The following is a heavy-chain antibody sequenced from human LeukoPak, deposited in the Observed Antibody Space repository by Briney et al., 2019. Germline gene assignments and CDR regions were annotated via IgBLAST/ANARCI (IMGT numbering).Heavy chain of an antibody. CDR1: GGSIRSSYYY. CDR2: IYYSGST. D-gene: IGHD3-22*01. Sequence: ASETLSLTCTVSGGSIRSSYYYWGWIRQPPGKGLEWIGSIYYSGSTYYNPSLKSRVTISVDTSKNQFSLKLSSVTAADTAVYYCARMVEYYYDSSGYNWFDPWGQGTLVTVSS. J-gene: IGHJ5*02. V-gene: IGHV4-39*01. CDR3: ARMVEYYYDSSGYNWFDP.